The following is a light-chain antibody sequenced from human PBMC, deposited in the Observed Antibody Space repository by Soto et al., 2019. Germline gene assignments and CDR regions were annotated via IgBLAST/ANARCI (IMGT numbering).Light chain of an antibody. V-gene: IGKV3-15*01. CDR1: QSVSSN. J-gene: IGKJ2*03. CDR3: QQYNIWPG. Sequence: EIVMTHSPATLSVSPGQRSTLSCRASQSVSSNLAWYQQKPGQAPRLLIYGASTRATGIPARFSGSGSGTEFTLTVSSLQSEDFAVYYCQQYNIWPGFGQGTKLEIK. CDR2: GAS.